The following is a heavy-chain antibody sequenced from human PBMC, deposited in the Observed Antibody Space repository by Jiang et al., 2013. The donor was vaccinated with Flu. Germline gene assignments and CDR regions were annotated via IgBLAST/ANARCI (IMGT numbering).Heavy chain of an antibody. V-gene: IGHV3-30*02. J-gene: IGHJ4*02. CDR1: SYG. D-gene: IGHD4-17*01. CDR2: IQYDGSNR. CDR3: AKDRGGGYGDYVY. Sequence: SYGIHWVRQAPGKGLEWVAFIQYDGSNRYYADSVKGRFTISRDNSKNTLYLQMNSLRPEDTAVYYCAKDRGGGYGDYVYWGQGTLVTVSS.